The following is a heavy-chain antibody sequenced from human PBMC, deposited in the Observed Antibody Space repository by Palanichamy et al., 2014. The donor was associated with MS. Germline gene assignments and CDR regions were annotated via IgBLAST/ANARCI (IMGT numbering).Heavy chain of an antibody. J-gene: IGHJ4*02. CDR2: IYSGGST. D-gene: IGHD5-18*01. CDR3: ATLRGYGCDY. V-gene: IGHV3-53*01. CDR1: GFTVSSKD. Sequence: EVQLVESGGGLIQPGGSLRLSCAASGFTVSSKDMTWVRQAAGKGLEWVSVIYSGGSTYYADSVKGRFTISRDNSKNALYLQMNSLRVEDTAVYYCATLRGYGCDYWGQGTLVTVSS.